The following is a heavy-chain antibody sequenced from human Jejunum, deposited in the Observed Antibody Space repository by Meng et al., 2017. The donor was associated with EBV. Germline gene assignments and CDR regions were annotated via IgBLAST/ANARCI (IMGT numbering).Heavy chain of an antibody. CDR3: ARYKSPGSFDP. J-gene: IGHJ5*02. Sequence: QVQLVQSGAEVMKPGGSLKVSCKASGYTFSSFGISWVRQAPGQGLEWMGWITAYNGDTHFPQKFQDRVIMTIDTSTRTAYMELKSLRPDDTAVYYCARYKSPGSFDPWGQGTLVTVSS. CDR2: ITAYNGDT. CDR1: GYTFSSFG. V-gene: IGHV1-18*01. D-gene: IGHD1-1*01.